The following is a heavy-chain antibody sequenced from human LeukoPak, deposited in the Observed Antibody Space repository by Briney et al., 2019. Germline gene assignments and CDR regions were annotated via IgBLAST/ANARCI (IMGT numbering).Heavy chain of an antibody. J-gene: IGHJ4*02. CDR3: ARASSVAFFDY. CDR1: GGSFSGYY. D-gene: IGHD4-23*01. V-gene: IGHV4-34*09. Sequence: SETLSLTCAVYGGSFSGYYWSWIRQPPGKGLEWIGEINHSGSTNYNPSLKSRLTISVDTSKNQFSLKLSSVTAADTAVYYCARASSVAFFDYWGQGTLVTVSS. CDR2: INHSGST.